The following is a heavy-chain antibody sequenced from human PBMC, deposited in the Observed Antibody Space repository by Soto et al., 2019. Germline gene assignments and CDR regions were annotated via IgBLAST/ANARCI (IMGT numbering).Heavy chain of an antibody. CDR2: ISHDARNT. D-gene: IGHD3-9*01. J-gene: IGHJ4*02. V-gene: IGHV3-30*04. Sequence: GGSLRLSCAVSDLPFTDYSLHWVRPSADKGLEWVAFISHDARNTFYSDSVKGRFTISRDDSRNMLFLQMSGVTAEDTAMYYCAVDGVPTSSFRYYYFRFWGRGTLVTVSS. CDR1: DLPFTDYS. CDR3: AVDGVPTSSFRYYYFRF.